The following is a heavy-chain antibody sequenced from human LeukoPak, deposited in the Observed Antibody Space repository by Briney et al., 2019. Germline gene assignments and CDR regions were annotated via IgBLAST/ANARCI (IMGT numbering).Heavy chain of an antibody. CDR1: GFALSSHW. CDR3: ARNNGMDV. CDR2: VNRDGSET. V-gene: IGHV3-7*03. Sequence: GGSLRLSCAASGFALSSHWMTWVRQVPGRGPEWVANVNRDGSETYYLDSAKGRFTISKDNAKNSLYLQMNSLRAEDTALYHCARNNGMDVWGQGTTVIVSS. J-gene: IGHJ6*02.